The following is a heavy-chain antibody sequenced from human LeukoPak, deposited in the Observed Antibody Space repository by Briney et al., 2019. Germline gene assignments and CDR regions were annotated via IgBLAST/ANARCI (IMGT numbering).Heavy chain of an antibody. D-gene: IGHD5-24*01. V-gene: IGHV4-38-2*01. J-gene: IGHJ4*02. CDR2: IYHSGST. CDR1: GFTFSNYE. CDR3: ASRRTRGRDGYNGYYFDY. Sequence: GSLRLSCAASGFTFSNYEMNWGRQAPGKGLEWIGSIYHSGSTYYNPSLKSRVTISVDTSKNQFSLKLSSVTAADTAVYYCASRRTRGRDGYNGYYFDYWGQGALVTVSS.